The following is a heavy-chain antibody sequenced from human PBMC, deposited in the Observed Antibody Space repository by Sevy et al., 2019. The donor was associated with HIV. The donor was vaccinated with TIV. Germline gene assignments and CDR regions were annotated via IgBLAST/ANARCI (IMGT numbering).Heavy chain of an antibody. D-gene: IGHD6-19*01. J-gene: IGHJ4*02. CDR2: IIPILRTV. Sequence: ASVKVSCKASGGTFSSYAISWVRQAPGEGLEWMGGIIPILRTVNYAQKFQGRVTITADESMKTAYMELSSLRSEDTAVYYCAREGGNGWYYFDYWGQETLVTVSS. CDR3: AREGGNGWYYFDY. V-gene: IGHV1-69*13. CDR1: GGTFSSYA.